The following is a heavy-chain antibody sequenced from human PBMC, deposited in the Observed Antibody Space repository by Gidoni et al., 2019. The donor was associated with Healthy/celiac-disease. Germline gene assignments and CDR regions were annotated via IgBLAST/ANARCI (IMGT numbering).Heavy chain of an antibody. Sequence: EVQLLEYGGGLVKPGGSLRLSCADAGFTVSSYAMSWVRQAPGEGLGWVSAISGSGGSTYYADSVKGRFTISRDNSKNPLYLQINSLRAEYTAVYYCAKEGYYYDSSGYYPDAFDIWGQGTMVTVSS. CDR2: ISGSGGST. V-gene: IGHV3-23*01. CDR3: AKEGYYYDSSGYYPDAFDI. D-gene: IGHD3-22*01. J-gene: IGHJ3*02. CDR1: GFTVSSYA.